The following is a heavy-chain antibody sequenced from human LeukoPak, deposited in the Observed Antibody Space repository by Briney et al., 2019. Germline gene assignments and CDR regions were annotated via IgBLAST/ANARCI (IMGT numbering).Heavy chain of an antibody. V-gene: IGHV3-48*04. CDR3: VREVGRPKTFYFDS. J-gene: IGHJ4*02. CDR2: MSETM. Sequence: GGSLRLSCIPSGFVFSWDNMNWVRQAPGKGVEGVAHMSETMYYADSVQGRFTISRDNAENSLYLQMSKLRVDDTAMYYCVREVGRPKTFYFDSWGRGTPVTVSS. CDR1: GFVFSWDN.